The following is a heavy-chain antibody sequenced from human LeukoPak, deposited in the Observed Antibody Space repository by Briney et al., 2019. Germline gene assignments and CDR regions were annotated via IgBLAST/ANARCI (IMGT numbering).Heavy chain of an antibody. CDR2: IYYSGST. D-gene: IGHD3-22*01. CDR1: GGSISSYY. Sequence: SETLSLTCTVSGGSISSYYWSWIRQPPGKGLEWIGYIYYSGSTNYKSSLKSRVTISVDTSKNQFSLKLSSVTAADTAVYYCARGGSGYHWGYYYYYYMDVWGKGTTVTISS. CDR3: ARGGSGYHWGYYYYYYMDV. J-gene: IGHJ6*03. V-gene: IGHV4-59*01.